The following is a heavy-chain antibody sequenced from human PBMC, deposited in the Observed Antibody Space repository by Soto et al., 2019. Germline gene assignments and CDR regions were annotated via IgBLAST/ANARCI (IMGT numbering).Heavy chain of an antibody. D-gene: IGHD6-19*01. V-gene: IGHV3-53*02. CDR2: IYSGDST. CDR1: GFTVSNSY. J-gene: IGHJ4*02. Sequence: EVLLVETGGGLVQPGGSLRLSCAASGFTVSNSYLSWVRQAPGKGLEWVSVIYSGDSTYYADSVKGRFTISRDNSKNTLCLQMNSLRAEDTAVYFCARFDSSNYRYFAFWGQGTLVTVSS. CDR3: ARFDSSNYRYFAF.